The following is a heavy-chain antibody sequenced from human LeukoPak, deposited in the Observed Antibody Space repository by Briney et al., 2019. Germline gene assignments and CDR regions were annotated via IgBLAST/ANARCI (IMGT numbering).Heavy chain of an antibody. CDR3: PRQPYTMVRGGTDYYYYYMDV. Sequence: GESPKISCKGSGYSFTSYCIGCLLQPPGKGVEWMGNIYPGDSDTRYSPSFQGQVTISAAKTTSHAYLTSSSLKASDTAMYCCPRQPYTMVRGGTDYYYYYMDVWGKGTTVTVSS. D-gene: IGHD3-10*01. V-gene: IGHV5-51*01. J-gene: IGHJ6*03. CDR2: IYPGDSDT. CDR1: GYSFTSYC.